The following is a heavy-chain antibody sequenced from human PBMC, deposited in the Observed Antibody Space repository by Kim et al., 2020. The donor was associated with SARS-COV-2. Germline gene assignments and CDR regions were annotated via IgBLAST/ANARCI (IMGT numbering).Heavy chain of an antibody. CDR3: TRDGGVVVVPAATPFDY. CDR1: GFTFGDYA. J-gene: IGHJ4*02. V-gene: IGHV3-49*04. D-gene: IGHD2-2*02. CDR2: IRSKAYGGTT. Sequence: GGSLRLSCTASGFTFGDYAMSWVRQAPGKGLEWVGFIRSKAYGGTTEYAASVKGRFTISRDDSKSIANLQMNSLKTADTAVYYCTRDGGVVVVPAATPFDYWGQGTLVTVSS.